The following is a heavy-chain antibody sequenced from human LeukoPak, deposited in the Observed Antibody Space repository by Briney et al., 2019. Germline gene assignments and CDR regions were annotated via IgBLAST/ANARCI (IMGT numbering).Heavy chain of an antibody. CDR1: GGSFSGYY. CDR2: INHSGST. Sequence: SETLSLTCAVYGGSFSGYYWSWIRQPPGKGLEWIGEINHSGSTNYNPSLKSRVTISVDTSKNQFSLKLSSVTAADTAVYCCASLVGGYSSSWYRNYYYYGMDVWGQGTTVTVSS. V-gene: IGHV4-34*01. J-gene: IGHJ6*02. D-gene: IGHD6-13*01. CDR3: ASLVGGYSSSWYRNYYYYGMDV.